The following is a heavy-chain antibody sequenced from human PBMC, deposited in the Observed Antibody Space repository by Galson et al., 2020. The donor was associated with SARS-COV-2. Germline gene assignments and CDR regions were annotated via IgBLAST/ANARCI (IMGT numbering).Heavy chain of an antibody. J-gene: IGHJ1*01. CDR3: ERGSRFYDFWSGRAEYFQH. CDR1: GFTFSNYW. Sequence: GGSLRLSCRGSGFTFSNYWMNWVRQAPGQGLEWVANIKQYGSERYYVESVKGRFTISRDNAQNSLYLQMDSLRDDDTAVYFCERGSRFYDFWSGRAEYFQHWGLGTLVTVSS. CDR2: IKQYGSER. D-gene: IGHD3-3*01. V-gene: IGHV3-7*01.